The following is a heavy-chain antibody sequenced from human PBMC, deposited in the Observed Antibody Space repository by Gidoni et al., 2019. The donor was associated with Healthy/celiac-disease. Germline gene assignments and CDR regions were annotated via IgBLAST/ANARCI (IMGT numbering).Heavy chain of an antibody. CDR2: IKQDGSEK. CDR3: ARDRRVGATDY. D-gene: IGHD1-26*01. Sequence: EVQLVQSGGGLVQPGGSLRLSCAASGFTFSSYWMSWVRQAPGKGLEWVANIKQDGSEKYYVDSVKGRFTVSRDNAKNSLYLQMNSLRAEDTAVYYCARDRRVGATDYWGQGTLVTVSS. V-gene: IGHV3-7*01. CDR1: GFTFSSYW. J-gene: IGHJ4*02.